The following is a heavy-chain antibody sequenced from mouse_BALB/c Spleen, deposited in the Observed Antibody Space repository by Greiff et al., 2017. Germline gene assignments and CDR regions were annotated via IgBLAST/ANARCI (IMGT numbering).Heavy chain of an antibody. V-gene: IGHV5-6-5*01. Sequence: VQLKESGGGLVKPGGSLKLSCAASGFTFSSYAMSWVRQTPEKRLEWVASISSGGSTYYPDSVKGRFTISRDNARNILYLQMSSLRSEDTAMYYCARGGGSRRPFDYWGQGTTLTVSS. CDR3: ARGGGSRRPFDY. J-gene: IGHJ2*01. D-gene: IGHD2-2*01. CDR2: ISSGGST. CDR1: GFTFSSYA.